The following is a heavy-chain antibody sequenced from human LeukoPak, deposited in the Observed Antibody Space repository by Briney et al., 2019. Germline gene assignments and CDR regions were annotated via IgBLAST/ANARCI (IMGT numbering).Heavy chain of an antibody. Sequence: GGSLRLCCAASGFSVSSNYMSWVRQAPGKGLEWVSVIYSSTGTYYADSVKGRFTISRDNSKNTLYLQMNNLRVDDTAVYYCARDFGDSSGQFFYWYFDLWGRGTLVTVSS. J-gene: IGHJ2*01. CDR3: ARDFGDSSGQFFYWYFDL. D-gene: IGHD3-22*01. CDR1: GFSVSSNY. V-gene: IGHV3-53*01. CDR2: IYSSTGT.